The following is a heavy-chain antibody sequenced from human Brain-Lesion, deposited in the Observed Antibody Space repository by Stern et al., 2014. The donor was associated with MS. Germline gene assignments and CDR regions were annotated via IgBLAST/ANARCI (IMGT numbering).Heavy chain of an antibody. CDR2: IYYSWNT. J-gene: IGHJ5*02. D-gene: IGHD2-15*01. CDR1: GGSVSSTSYA. Sequence: VQLVESGPGLVKPSETLSLTCTVAGGSVSSTSYAWAWIRQPPGKGLEWIGTIYYSWNTYYSPSLKSRLPISLDPSKNQFYLPLSSVTAADTAVYYCAGEEDIRYCSGGSCTGNWFDPWGQGTLVTVSS. CDR3: AGEEDIRYCSGGSCTGNWFDP. V-gene: IGHV4-39*01.